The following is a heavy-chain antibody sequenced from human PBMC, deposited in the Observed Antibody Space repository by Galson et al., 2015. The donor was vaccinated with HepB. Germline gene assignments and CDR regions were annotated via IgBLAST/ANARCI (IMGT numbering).Heavy chain of an antibody. CDR3: ARDYYGSSPSGAWFDP. J-gene: IGHJ5*02. D-gene: IGHD3-10*01. CDR2: IIPIFGTA. CDR1: GGTFSSYA. Sequence: SVKVSCKASGGTFSSYAISWVRQAPGQGLEWMGGIIPIFGTANYAQKFQGRVTITADKSTSTAYMELSSLRSEDTAVYYCARDYYGSSPSGAWFDPWGQGTLVTVSS. V-gene: IGHV1-69*06.